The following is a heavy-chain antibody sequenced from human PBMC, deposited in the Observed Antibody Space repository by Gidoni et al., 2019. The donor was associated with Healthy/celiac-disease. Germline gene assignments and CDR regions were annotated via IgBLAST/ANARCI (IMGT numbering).Heavy chain of an antibody. CDR2: IWYDGSNK. CDR1: GFTFSSSG. V-gene: IGHV3-33*01. D-gene: IGHD2-15*01. CDR3: ARARRRYCSGGSCYSVHD. Sequence: QVQLVESGGGVVQPGRSLRLSCAASGFTFSSSGRHGVRQAPGKGLEWVAVIWYDGSNKYYADSVKGRFTISRDNSKNTLYLQMNSLRAEDTAVYYCARARRRYCSGGSCYSVHDWGQGTLVTVSS. J-gene: IGHJ4*02.